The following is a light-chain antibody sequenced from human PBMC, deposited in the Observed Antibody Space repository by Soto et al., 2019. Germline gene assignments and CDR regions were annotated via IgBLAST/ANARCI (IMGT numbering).Light chain of an antibody. V-gene: IGLV2-11*01. Sequence: QSVLTQPPSVSGSPGQSVTISYTGTSSDVGGYNRVSWYQQPPGTAPKLIIYDVTKRPSGVPDRFSGSKSGNTASLTISGLQAEDEADYYCCSYAGSYSWIFGGGTKLTVL. J-gene: IGLJ2*01. CDR3: CSYAGSYSWI. CDR2: DVT. CDR1: SSDVGGYNR.